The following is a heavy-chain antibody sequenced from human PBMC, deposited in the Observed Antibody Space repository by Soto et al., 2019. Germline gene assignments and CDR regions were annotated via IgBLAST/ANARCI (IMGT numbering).Heavy chain of an antibody. CDR3: ARAARSSRIPPPRSFVY. CDR1: GGSFSGYY. D-gene: IGHD6-6*01. J-gene: IGHJ4*02. V-gene: IGHV4-34*01. Sequence: SETLSLTCAVYGGSFSGYYWSWIRQPPGKGLEWIGEINHSGSTNYNPSLKSRVTISVDTSKNQFSLKLSSVTAADTAVYYCARAARSSRIPPPRSFVYRGQGLRVTLSS. CDR2: INHSGST.